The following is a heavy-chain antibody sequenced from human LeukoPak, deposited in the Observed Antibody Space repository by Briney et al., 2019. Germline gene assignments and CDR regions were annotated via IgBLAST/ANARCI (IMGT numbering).Heavy chain of an antibody. Sequence: SETLSLTCTVSGGPIRDFYWSWIRQPPGKGLEWIGYTYYSGSTSYKPSLKSRVAISVDMSKSQFSLELSSVTAADTAIYYCTRHKRWLQSPDAFDVWGQGTMVTVSS. CDR2: TYYSGST. J-gene: IGHJ3*01. D-gene: IGHD5-24*01. CDR1: GGPIRDFY. V-gene: IGHV4-59*08. CDR3: TRHKRWLQSPDAFDV.